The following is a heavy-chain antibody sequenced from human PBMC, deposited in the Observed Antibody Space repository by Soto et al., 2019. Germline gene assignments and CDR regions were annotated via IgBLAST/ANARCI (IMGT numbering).Heavy chain of an antibody. J-gene: IGHJ6*02. CDR3: AKVGDDYPYYGMDV. V-gene: IGHV3-23*01. CDR2: ISGSGGST. CDR1: GFTFSSYA. Sequence: GGSLRLSCAASGFTFSSYAMSWVRQAPGKGLEWVSAISGSGGSTYYADSVKGRFTISRDNSKNTLYLQMNSLRAEDADVYYCAKVGDDYPYYGMDVWGQGTTVTVSS. D-gene: IGHD5-12*01.